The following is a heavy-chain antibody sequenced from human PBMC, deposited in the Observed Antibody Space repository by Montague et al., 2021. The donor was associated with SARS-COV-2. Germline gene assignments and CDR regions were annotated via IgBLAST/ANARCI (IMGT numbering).Heavy chain of an antibody. CDR2: TYYRSKWYN. J-gene: IGHJ5*02. CDR3: ARDDPYCTNGVCYTGNWFDP. D-gene: IGHD2-8*01. Sequence: CPISGDSVSSNSAAWNWIRQSPSRGLEWLGRTYYRSKWYNDYAVSVKSRITINPDTSKNQFSLQLNSVTPEDTAVYYCARDDPYCTNGVCYTGNWFDPWGQGTLVTVSS. V-gene: IGHV6-1*01. CDR1: GDSVSSNSAA.